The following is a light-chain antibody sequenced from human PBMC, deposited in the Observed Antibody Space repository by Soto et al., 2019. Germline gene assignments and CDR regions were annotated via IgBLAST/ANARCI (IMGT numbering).Light chain of an antibody. J-gene: IGKJ1*01. Sequence: DILMTQSPSFVSAAVGDRVTLSCRASQDISNLLAWYQQKPGKAPTLLIYATSNLQRGVPSRFSGSGSGTDFTLTISGLQPEDFATYYCQQASSFPRTFGQGTKVDIK. CDR1: QDISNL. V-gene: IGKV1-12*01. CDR3: QQASSFPRT. CDR2: ATS.